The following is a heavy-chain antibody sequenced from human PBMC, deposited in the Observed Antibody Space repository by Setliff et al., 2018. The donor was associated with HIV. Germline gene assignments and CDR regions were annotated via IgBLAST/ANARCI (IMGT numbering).Heavy chain of an antibody. CDR3: AREIYGGNSRPFDY. J-gene: IGHJ4*02. V-gene: IGHV4-61*09. Sequence: SETLSLTCSVSGGSIISGSYYWSWIRQPAGKGLEWIGHIYTSGSTNYNPPLKSRVTISRDDSKNTAFLQMNSLKTEDTAVYYCAREIYGGNSRPFDYWGQGTLVTVSS. D-gene: IGHD4-17*01. CDR1: GGSIISGSYY. CDR2: IYTSGST.